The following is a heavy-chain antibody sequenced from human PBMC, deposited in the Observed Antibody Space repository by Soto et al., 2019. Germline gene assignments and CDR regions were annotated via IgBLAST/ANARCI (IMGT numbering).Heavy chain of an antibody. D-gene: IGHD5-18*01. CDR2: MNPNSGNT. CDR3: ARDPLWGTAMVLWYFDL. CDR1: GYTFTSYD. V-gene: IGHV1-8*01. Sequence: GASVKVSCKASGYTFTSYDINWVRLATGQGLEWMGWMNPNSGNTAYAQKFQGRVTMTRNTSISTAYMELSSLRSEDTAVYYCARDPLWGTAMVLWYFDLWGRGTLVTVSS. J-gene: IGHJ2*01.